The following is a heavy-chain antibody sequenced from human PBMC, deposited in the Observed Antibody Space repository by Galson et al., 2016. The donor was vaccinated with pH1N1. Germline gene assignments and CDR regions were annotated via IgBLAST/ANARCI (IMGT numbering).Heavy chain of an antibody. CDR2: IDHVGNT. D-gene: IGHD3-10*02. CDR1: GDSTGSTSYQ. Sequence: SETLSLTCPVSGDSTGSTSYQLGWIRHHPGKGLAWTSLIDHVGNTYSNTSFKSRVGTSVDRSKNHVSLKLISVTAADTAVYYCAIPEYVDVDLTDWYFDLWVRGSLLTGSS. CDR3: AIPEYVDVDLTDWYFDL. J-gene: IGHJ2*01. V-gene: IGHV4-39*02.